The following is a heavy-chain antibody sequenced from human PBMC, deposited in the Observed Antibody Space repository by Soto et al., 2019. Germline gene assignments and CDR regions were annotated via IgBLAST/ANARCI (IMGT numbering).Heavy chain of an antibody. CDR2: IHTGGLK. J-gene: IGHJ4*02. D-gene: IGHD7-27*01. CDR1: GFSVASTY. V-gene: IGHV3-53*04. CDR3: ATWGSGSHYLDH. Sequence: EVQVVQSGGGLVQPGGSLRLSCAASGFSVASTYMTWVRQAPGRGLRWVSMIHTGGLKHFADFVKGRFSLSRDTSTNTLYLEMTSLRPDDTAVYYCATWGSGSHYLDHWGQGSLVTVSS.